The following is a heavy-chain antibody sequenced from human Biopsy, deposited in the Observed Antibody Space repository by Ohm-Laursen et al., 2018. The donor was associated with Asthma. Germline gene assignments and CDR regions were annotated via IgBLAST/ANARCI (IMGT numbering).Heavy chain of an antibody. CDR1: GFSFDDCA. J-gene: IGHJ4*02. CDR3: ARIPRRSGSYFVDY. Sequence: LRLSCTASGFSFDDCAMHWIRQHPGKGLEWIGYIHHSGTSYFNPSLKSRVSFSRDTSKNQFSLRLSSVTAADTAMYYCARIPRRSGSYFVDYWGQGTLVTVSS. V-gene: IGHV4-31*02. D-gene: IGHD3-22*01. CDR2: IHHSGTS.